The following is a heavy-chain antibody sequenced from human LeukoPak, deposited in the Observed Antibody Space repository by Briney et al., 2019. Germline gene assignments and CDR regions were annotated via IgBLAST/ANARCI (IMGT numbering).Heavy chain of an antibody. Sequence: ASVKVSCKASGYTFTSYGISWVRLAPGQGLEWMGWISAYNGNTNYAQKLQGRVTMTTDTSTSTAYMELSSLRSEDTAVYYCASERGATQYFDYWGQGTLVTVSS. V-gene: IGHV1-18*01. CDR3: ASERGATQYFDY. CDR2: ISAYNGNT. CDR1: GYTFTSYG. D-gene: IGHD3-10*01. J-gene: IGHJ4*02.